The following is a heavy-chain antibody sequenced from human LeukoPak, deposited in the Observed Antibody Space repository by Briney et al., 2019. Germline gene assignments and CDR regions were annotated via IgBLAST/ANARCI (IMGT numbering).Heavy chain of an antibody. CDR1: GGSFSGYY. D-gene: IGHD3-22*01. Sequence: PSETLSLICAVYGGSFSGYYWNWIRQPPGKGLEWIGEINHSGSTNYNPSLKSRVTISVDTSKNQFSLKLSSVTAADTAVYYCARQDDYDSSGYVGYYFDYWGQGTLVTVSS. CDR2: INHSGST. V-gene: IGHV4-34*01. CDR3: ARQDDYDSSGYVGYYFDY. J-gene: IGHJ4*02.